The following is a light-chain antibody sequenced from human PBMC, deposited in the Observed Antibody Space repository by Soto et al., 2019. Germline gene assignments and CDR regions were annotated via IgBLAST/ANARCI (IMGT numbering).Light chain of an antibody. V-gene: IGKV1-39*01. J-gene: IGKJ5*01. CDR2: AAS. CDR1: QSISSY. CDR3: QQYHTFSIA. Sequence: DIQMTQSPSPLSASVGDRVTITCRASQSISSYLNWYQQKPGKAPKLLIYAASSLQSGVTSRFSGSGSGTDFTLTISGLQPDDFATYYCQQYHTFSIAFGQGTRLEIK.